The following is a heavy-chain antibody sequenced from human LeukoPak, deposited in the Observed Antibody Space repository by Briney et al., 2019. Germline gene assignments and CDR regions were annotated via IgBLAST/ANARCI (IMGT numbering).Heavy chain of an antibody. CDR1: GGTFSSYA. V-gene: IGHV1-69*04. CDR2: IIPILGIA. Sequence: ASVKVSCKASGGTFSSYAISWVRQAPGQGLEWMGRIIPILGIANYAQKFQGRVTITADKSTSTAYMELSSLRSEDTAVYYCAREGRDGYNKHFDYWGQGTLVTVSS. D-gene: IGHD5-24*01. CDR3: AREGRDGYNKHFDY. J-gene: IGHJ4*02.